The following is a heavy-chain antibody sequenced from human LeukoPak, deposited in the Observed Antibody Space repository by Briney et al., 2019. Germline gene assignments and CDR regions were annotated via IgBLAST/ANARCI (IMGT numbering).Heavy chain of an antibody. J-gene: IGHJ4*02. D-gene: IGHD3-16*01. CDR1: GFTFSGYY. CDR3: ARADTYYFDY. CDR2: ISSSGSTI. Sequence: PGGSLTLSCAASGFTFSGYYMSRIRQAPGKGLEWVSYISSSGSTIYYADSVKGRLTISRDNAKNSLYLQMNSLRAEDTAVYYCARADTYYFDYWGQGTLVTVPS. V-gene: IGHV3-11*01.